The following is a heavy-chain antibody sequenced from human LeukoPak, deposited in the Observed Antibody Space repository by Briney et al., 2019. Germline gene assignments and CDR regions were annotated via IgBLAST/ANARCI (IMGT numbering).Heavy chain of an antibody. CDR1: GFTFSSYS. CDR3: ARDLGHSSSWTLSWWFDP. D-gene: IGHD6-13*01. V-gene: IGHV3-21*01. CDR2: ISSSSYI. J-gene: IGHJ5*02. Sequence: PGGSLRLSCAASGFTFSSYSMNWVRQAPGKGLEWVSSISSSSYIYYADSVKGRFTISRDNAKNSLYLQMNSLRAEDTAVYYCARDLGHSSSWTLSWWFDPWGQGTLVTVSS.